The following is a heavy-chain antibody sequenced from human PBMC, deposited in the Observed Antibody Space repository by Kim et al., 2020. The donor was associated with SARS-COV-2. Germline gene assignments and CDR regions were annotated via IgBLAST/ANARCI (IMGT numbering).Heavy chain of an antibody. CDR1: GFTFSSYA. J-gene: IGHJ6*02. CDR2: ISGSGGST. V-gene: IGHV3-23*01. CDR3: ANQDYGSGSYWYYYYGMDV. D-gene: IGHD3-10*01. Sequence: GGSLRLSCAASGFTFSSYAMSWVRQAPGKGLEWVSAISGSGGSTYYADSVKGRFTISRDNSKNTLYLQMNSLRAEDTAVYYCANQDYGSGSYWYYYYGMDVWGQGTTVTVSS.